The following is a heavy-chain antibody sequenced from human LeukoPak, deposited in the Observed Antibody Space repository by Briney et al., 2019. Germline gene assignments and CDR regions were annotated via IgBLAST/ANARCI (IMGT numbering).Heavy chain of an antibody. V-gene: IGHV3-23*01. CDR3: AKDWTTVVTPKGYYFDS. D-gene: IGHD4-23*01. CDR1: GFTFTSYS. J-gene: IGHJ4*02. CDR2: ISTTGGST. Sequence: GGSLRLSCAASGFTFTSYSMNWVRQAPGKGLEWVSAISTTGGSTYYADSVKGRFTVSRDNSKNTLSLQMDSLRVEDTALYYCAKDWTTVVTPKGYYFDSWGQGTLVTVSS.